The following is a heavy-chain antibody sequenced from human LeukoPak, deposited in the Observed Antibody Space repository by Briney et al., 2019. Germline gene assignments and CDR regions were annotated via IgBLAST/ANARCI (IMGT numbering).Heavy chain of an antibody. CDR3: ARTVTTFFDYYYYMDV. CDR1: GFTFDDYA. J-gene: IGHJ6*03. D-gene: IGHD4-11*01. Sequence: LRLSCAASGFTFDDYAMHWVRQPPGKGLEWIGYIYTSGSTNYNPSLKSRVTISVDTSKNQFSLKLSSVTAADTAVYYCARTVTTFFDYYYYMDVWGKGTTVTVSS. CDR2: IYTSGST. V-gene: IGHV4-4*09.